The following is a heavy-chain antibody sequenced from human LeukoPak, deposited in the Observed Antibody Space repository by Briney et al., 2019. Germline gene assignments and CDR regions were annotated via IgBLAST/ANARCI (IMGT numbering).Heavy chain of an antibody. CDR1: GFTFSSYA. J-gene: IGHJ3*02. CDR3: ARDPYYYDSGSFAAFGI. Sequence: PGGSLRLSCAASGFTFSSYAMSWVRQAPGKVLEWVANIKVDGSKTFYVDSVKGRFTISRDNAKNSLYLQMNSLRAEDTAVYYCARDPYYYDSGSFAAFGIWGQGTMVTVSS. CDR2: IKVDGSKT. D-gene: IGHD3-10*01. V-gene: IGHV3-7*01.